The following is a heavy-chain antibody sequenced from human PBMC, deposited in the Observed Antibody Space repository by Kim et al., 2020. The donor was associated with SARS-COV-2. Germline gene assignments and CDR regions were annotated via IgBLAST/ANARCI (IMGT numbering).Heavy chain of an antibody. CDR2: GST. J-gene: IGHJ3*02. CDR3: AKDGRTFDI. V-gene: IGHV3-23*01. Sequence: GSTLYADSVKGRFTISRDNSKNTLYLQMNRLRGEDTAVYYCAKDGRTFDIWGQGTMVTVSS.